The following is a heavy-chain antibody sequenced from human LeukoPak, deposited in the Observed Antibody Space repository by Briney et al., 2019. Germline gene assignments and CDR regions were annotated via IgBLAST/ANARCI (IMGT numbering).Heavy chain of an antibody. D-gene: IGHD3-9*01. Sequence: SETLSLTCAVYGGSFSGYYWSWIRQPPGKGLEWIGEINHSGSTNYNPSLKSRVTISVDTSKNQFSLKLSSVTAAATAVYYCARSFLRYFDWFRVGNAFDIWGQGTMVTVSS. CDR2: INHSGST. V-gene: IGHV4-34*01. CDR1: GGSFSGYY. J-gene: IGHJ3*02. CDR3: ARSFLRYFDWFRVGNAFDI.